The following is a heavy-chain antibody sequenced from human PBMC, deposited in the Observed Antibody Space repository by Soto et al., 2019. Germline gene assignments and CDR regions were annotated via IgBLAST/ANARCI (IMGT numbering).Heavy chain of an antibody. V-gene: IGHV3-7*01. J-gene: IGHJ4*02. CDR2: IKQDGSEK. Sequence: PGGSLRLSCAASGFTFSSYWMSWVRQAPGKGLEWVANIKQDGSEKYYADSVKGRFTISRDNAKNSLHLQMNSLRAEDTAVYYCAQDLAIPYFASTYWGQGILVTVSS. CDR3: AQDLAIPYFASTY. CDR1: GFTFSSYW. D-gene: IGHD3-9*01.